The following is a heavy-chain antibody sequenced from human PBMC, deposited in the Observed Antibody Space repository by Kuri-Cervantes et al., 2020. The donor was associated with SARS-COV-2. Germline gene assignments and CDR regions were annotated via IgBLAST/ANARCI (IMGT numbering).Heavy chain of an antibody. CDR3: ARGTWIQLWLSAFDI. D-gene: IGHD5-18*01. CDR1: GGSISSSSYY. V-gene: IGHV4-39*07. Sequence: SETLSLTCTVSGGSISSSSYYWGWIRQPPGKGLEWIGSIYYNGNTYYNPSLKSRVTISVDTSKNQFSLKLNSVTAADTAVYYCARGTWIQLWLSAFDIWGQGTMVTVSS. J-gene: IGHJ3*02. CDR2: IYYNGNT.